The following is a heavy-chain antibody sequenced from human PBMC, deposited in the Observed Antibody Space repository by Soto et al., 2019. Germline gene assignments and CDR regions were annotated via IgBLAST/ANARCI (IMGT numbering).Heavy chain of an antibody. CDR3: ARVLRFLAAFDP. V-gene: IGHV4-30-2*05. CDR1: GGSISSGGYS. D-gene: IGHD3-3*01. CDR2: IYYSGST. J-gene: IGHJ5*02. Sequence: PSETLSLTCAVSGGSISSGGYSWSWIRQPPGKGLEWIGYIYYSGSTYYNPSLKSRVTISVDTSKNQFSLNLSSVTAADTAVYYCARVLRFLAAFDPWGQGTLVTVSS.